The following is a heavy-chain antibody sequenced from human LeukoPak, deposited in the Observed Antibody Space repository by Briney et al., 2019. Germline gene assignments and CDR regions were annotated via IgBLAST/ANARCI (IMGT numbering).Heavy chain of an antibody. Sequence: ASVKVSCKASGYTFTGYYMHWVRQAPGQGLEWMGWINPNSGGTNYAQKFQGRVTMTRDTSISTAYMELSRLRSDDTAVYSCARVALTAAGTMWANSHFDYWGQGTLVTVSS. D-gene: IGHD6-13*01. CDR1: GYTFTGYY. CDR3: ARVALTAAGTMWANSHFDY. CDR2: INPNSGGT. V-gene: IGHV1-2*02. J-gene: IGHJ4*02.